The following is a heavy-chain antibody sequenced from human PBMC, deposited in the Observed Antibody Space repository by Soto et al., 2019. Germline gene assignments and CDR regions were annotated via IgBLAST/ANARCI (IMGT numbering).Heavy chain of an antibody. V-gene: IGHV4-39*01. Sequence: XETLSLTCTVSGGSISSGSYYWGWIRQPPGKGLEWIGSIYYSGSTYYSPSLNSRVTISVDRSKNQFSLKLSSVTAADTAVYYCARHESVAARGFDYWGQGTLVTVSS. CDR1: GGSISSGSYY. CDR3: ARHESVAARGFDY. J-gene: IGHJ4*02. D-gene: IGHD6-6*01. CDR2: IYYSGST.